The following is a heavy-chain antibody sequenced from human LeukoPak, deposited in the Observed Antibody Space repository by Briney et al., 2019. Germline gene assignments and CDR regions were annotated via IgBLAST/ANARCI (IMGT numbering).Heavy chain of an antibody. CDR1: GYCFISYW. D-gene: IGHD3-10*01. CDR2: IGPSDSYT. V-gene: IGHV5-10-1*01. CDR3: ARPRTNYYDSGSYEN. J-gene: IGHJ4*02. Sequence: AESLRISCKGSGYCFISYWITWGRQMAGKGLEWMGRIGPSDSYTNYSPSFQGHVTISADKSISTAYLQWSSLKASDTAMYYCARPRTNYYDSGSYENWGQGTLVTVSS.